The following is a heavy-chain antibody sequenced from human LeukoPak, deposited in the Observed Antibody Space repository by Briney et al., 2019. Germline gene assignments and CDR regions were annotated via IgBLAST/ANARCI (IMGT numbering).Heavy chain of an antibody. CDR1: GFAFISFG. V-gene: IGHV3-21*01. CDR3: ARDPTARIAAAGTSDY. CDR2: ICRTTSYI. J-gene: IGHJ4*02. Sequence: PGGSLRLSCAASGFAFISFGMNGVGQAPGKGREGVSSICRTTSYIYYADSVRGRFTISRDNAKNSLYLQMNSLRAEDTAVYYCARDPTARIAAAGTSDYWGQGALVTVSS. D-gene: IGHD6-13*01.